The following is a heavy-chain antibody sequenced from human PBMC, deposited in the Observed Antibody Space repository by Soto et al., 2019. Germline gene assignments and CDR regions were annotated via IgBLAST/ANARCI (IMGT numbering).Heavy chain of an antibody. V-gene: IGHV3-30-3*01. Sequence: QVQLVESGGGVVQPGRSLRLSCAASRFTFSSYAMHWVRQAPGKGLEWVAVISYDGSNKYYADSVKGRFTISRDNSKNTLYLQMNSLRAEDTAVYYCARTKNRKEGMDVWGQGTTVTVSS. D-gene: IGHD3-16*02. J-gene: IGHJ6*02. CDR1: RFTFSSYA. CDR2: ISYDGSNK. CDR3: ARTKNRKEGMDV.